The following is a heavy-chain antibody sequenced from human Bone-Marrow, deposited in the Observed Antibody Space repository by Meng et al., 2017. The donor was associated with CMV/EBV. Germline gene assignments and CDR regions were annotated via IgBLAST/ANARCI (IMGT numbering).Heavy chain of an antibody. CDR3: AAGTFVVVPAGIEF. CDR1: GFTFTSSA. D-gene: IGHD2-2*02. Sequence: SVKVSCKASGFTFTSSAVQWVRHARGQRLEWIGWIVVGSGNTSYAQKFQDRVTITNDMSTSTAYMELSSLRSEDTAVYYCAAGTFVVVPAGIEFWAQGTLVTVPS. J-gene: IGHJ4*02. V-gene: IGHV1-58*01. CDR2: IVVGSGNT.